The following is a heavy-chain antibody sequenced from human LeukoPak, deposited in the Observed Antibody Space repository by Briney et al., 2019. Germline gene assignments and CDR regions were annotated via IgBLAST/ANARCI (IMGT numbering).Heavy chain of an antibody. Sequence: GGSLRLSCAASGFTFSSYSMNWVRQAPGKGLEWVSSISSSSSYIYYADSVKGRFTISRDNAKNSLYLQMNSLRAEDTAVYYCANWTPRAPPFDYWGQGTLVTVSS. V-gene: IGHV3-21*04. D-gene: IGHD3/OR15-3a*01. CDR3: ANWTPRAPPFDY. J-gene: IGHJ4*02. CDR2: ISSSSSYI. CDR1: GFTFSSYS.